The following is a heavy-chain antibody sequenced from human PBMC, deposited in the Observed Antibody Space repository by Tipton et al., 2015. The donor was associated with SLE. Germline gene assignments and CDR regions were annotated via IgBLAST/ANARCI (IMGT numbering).Heavy chain of an antibody. J-gene: IGHJ4*02. CDR3: ARVATVVRGVTAVFDY. D-gene: IGHD3-10*01. CDR1: GGSISSSSYY. Sequence: TLSLTCTVSGGSISSSSYYWGWIRQPPGKGLEWIGSIYYSGSTYYNPSLKSRVTISVDTSKNQFSLKLSSVTAADTAVYYCARVATVVRGVTAVFDYWGQGTLVTVSS. CDR2: IYYSGST. V-gene: IGHV4-39*01.